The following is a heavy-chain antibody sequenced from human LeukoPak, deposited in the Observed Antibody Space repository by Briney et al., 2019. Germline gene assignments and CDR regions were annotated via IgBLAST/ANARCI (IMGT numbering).Heavy chain of an antibody. V-gene: IGHV3-7*01. CDR1: GFTFSSYW. Sequence: GGSLRLSCAASGFTFSSYWMSWVRQAPGKGLEWVANIKRDGSEKYYVDSVKGRFTISRDNAKNSLSLQMSSLRAEDTAIYYCARDNSIWGGAFDIWGRGTMVTVSS. CDR3: ARDNSIWGGAFDI. CDR2: IKRDGSEK. D-gene: IGHD6-13*01. J-gene: IGHJ3*02.